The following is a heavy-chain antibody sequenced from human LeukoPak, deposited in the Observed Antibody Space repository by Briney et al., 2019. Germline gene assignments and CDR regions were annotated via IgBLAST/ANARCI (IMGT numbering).Heavy chain of an antibody. V-gene: IGHV1-46*01. Sequence: ASVKVSCKASGGTFSSYAISWVRQAPGQGLEWMGIINPSDGSTSYAQKFQGRVTMTRDTSSGTVYMELSSLSSDDTAVYYCARTLYIAAAPGGLDYWGQGTLVTVSS. D-gene: IGHD6-13*01. J-gene: IGHJ4*02. CDR3: ARTLYIAAAPGGLDY. CDR1: GGTFSSYA. CDR2: INPSDGST.